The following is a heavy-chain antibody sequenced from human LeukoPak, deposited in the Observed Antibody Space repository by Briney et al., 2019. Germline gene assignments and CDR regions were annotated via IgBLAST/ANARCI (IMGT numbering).Heavy chain of an antibody. CDR3: ARSGRGGAFDM. CDR1: GFTFSSYA. Sequence: HAGGSLRLSCAASGFTFSSYAMSWVRQAPGKGLEWVSAISGSGGSTYYADSVKGRFTISGDTAKNTLYLQMNSLRAEDTAVYYCARSGRGGAFDMWGQGTMVTVSS. D-gene: IGHD1-26*01. J-gene: IGHJ3*02. V-gene: IGHV3-23*01. CDR2: ISGSGGST.